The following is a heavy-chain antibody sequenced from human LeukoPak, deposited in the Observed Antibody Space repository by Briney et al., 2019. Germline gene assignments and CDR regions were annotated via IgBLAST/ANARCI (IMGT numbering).Heavy chain of an antibody. V-gene: IGHV3-23*01. Sequence: GGSLRLSCAASGFNFSIYAMSWVRQAPGRGLQWVSGISGSGGSTYYADSVKGRFTISRDNSKNTLYLQMNSLRAEDTAVYYCAKSAGSWRFDYWGQGTLVTVSS. CDR3: AKSAGSWRFDY. CDR1: GFNFSIYA. CDR2: ISGSGGST. D-gene: IGHD6-13*01. J-gene: IGHJ4*02.